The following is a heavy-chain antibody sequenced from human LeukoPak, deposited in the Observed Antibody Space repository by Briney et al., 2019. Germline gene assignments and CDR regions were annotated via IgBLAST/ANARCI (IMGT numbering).Heavy chain of an antibody. CDR2: INTDGRTT. D-gene: IGHD5-24*01. J-gene: IGHJ4*02. V-gene: IGHV3-74*01. CDR3: ARDNAYMFDY. Sequence: GGSLRLSCAASGFTFSSYWMNWVRQAPGKGLVWVAHINTDGRTTTYADSVKGRFTVSRDNAKNTLYLEMNRLRAEDTAVYYCARDNAYMFDYWGQGTQVTVSS. CDR1: GFTFSSYW.